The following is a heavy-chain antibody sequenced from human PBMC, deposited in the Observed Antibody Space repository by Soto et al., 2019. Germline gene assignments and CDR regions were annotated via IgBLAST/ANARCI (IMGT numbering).Heavy chain of an antibody. V-gene: IGHV1-3*01. Sequence: ASVKVSCKASGYTFTSYAMHWVRQAPGQRLEWMGWINAGNGNTKYSQKFQGRVTITRDTSASTGYMEVSSLRSEDTAVYYCARGPVAGKNWFDPWGQGTLVTVSS. CDR2: INAGNGNT. J-gene: IGHJ5*02. D-gene: IGHD6-19*01. CDR1: GYTFTSYA. CDR3: ARGPVAGKNWFDP.